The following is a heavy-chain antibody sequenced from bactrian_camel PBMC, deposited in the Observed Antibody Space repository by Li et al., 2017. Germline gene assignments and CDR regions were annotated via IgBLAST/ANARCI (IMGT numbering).Heavy chain of an antibody. CDR1: GDTNRYYC. CDR3: AAHGLGSCLEPTEAAFPY. D-gene: IGHD6*01. CDR2: IYEGGVYT. V-gene: IGHV3S1*01. Sequence: HVQLVESGGGSVEAGGSLRLSCAASGDTNRYYCMGWFRQAPGKEREGVAVIYEGGVYTYYTDSVKGRFTISQDNNKNTLYLQMNNLNSEDTAMYYCAAHGLGSCLEPTEAAFPYWGQGTQVTVS. J-gene: IGHJ4*01.